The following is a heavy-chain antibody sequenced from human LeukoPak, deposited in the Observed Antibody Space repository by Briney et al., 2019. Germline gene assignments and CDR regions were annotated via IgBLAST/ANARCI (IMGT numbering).Heavy chain of an antibody. J-gene: IGHJ5*02. CDR2: MNPNSGNT. Sequence: ASVKVSCKASGYTFTVYYMHWVRQAPGQGLERMGWMNPNSGNTGYAQKFQGRVTMTRNTSISTAYMELSSLRSEDTAVYYCARAVGGYYDSSGYYYVAWGQGTLVTVSS. CDR3: ARAVGGYYDSSGYYYVA. D-gene: IGHD3-22*01. V-gene: IGHV1-8*02. CDR1: GYTFTVYY.